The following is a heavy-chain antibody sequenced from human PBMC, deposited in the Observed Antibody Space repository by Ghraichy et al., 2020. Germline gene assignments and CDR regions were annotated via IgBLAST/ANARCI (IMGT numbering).Heavy chain of an antibody. CDR3: ARLHDYGDLT. CDR1: GGSISSSSYY. V-gene: IGHV4-39*01. CDR2: IYYIGST. D-gene: IGHD4-17*01. J-gene: IGHJ5*02. Sequence: SQTLSLTCTVSGGSISSSSYYWGWIRQPPGKGLEWIGSIYYIGSTYYNPSLKSRVTLSVNTSKNQFSLKLSSVTAADTAVYYCARLHDYGDLTWGQGTLVTVSS.